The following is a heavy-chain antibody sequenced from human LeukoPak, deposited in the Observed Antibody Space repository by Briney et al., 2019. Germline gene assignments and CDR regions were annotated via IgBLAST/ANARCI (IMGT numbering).Heavy chain of an antibody. Sequence: SETLSLTCTVSGDSISSTIYYWGWIRQPPGKGPEWIGSIYHSGNTYYNPSLKSRVTISVDTSKNQFSLKLSSVTAADTAVYYCARDRDFWSGLPETYNWFDPWGQGTLVTVSS. J-gene: IGHJ5*02. CDR3: ARDRDFWSGLPETYNWFDP. D-gene: IGHD3-3*01. V-gene: IGHV4-39*07. CDR1: GDSISSTIYY. CDR2: IYHSGNT.